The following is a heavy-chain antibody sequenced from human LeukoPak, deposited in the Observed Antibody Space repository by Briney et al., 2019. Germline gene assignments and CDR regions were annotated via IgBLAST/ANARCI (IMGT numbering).Heavy chain of an antibody. CDR2: IYPGDSDT. CDR3: ARRITVVRGTGAFDI. D-gene: IGHD3-10*01. Sequence: GESLKISCKGSGYTFTTYSIGWVRQLPGKGLEWMGIIYPGDSDTTYSPSFQGQVEISSDKSTTTAHLQWTGLKASDTAMYYCARRITVVRGTGAFDIWGQGTMVTVSS. J-gene: IGHJ3*02. V-gene: IGHV5-51*01. CDR1: GYTFTTYS.